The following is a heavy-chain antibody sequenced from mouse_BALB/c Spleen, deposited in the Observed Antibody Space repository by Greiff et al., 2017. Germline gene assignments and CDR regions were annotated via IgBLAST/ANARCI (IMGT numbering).Heavy chain of an antibody. CDR2: INPYNDYT. D-gene: IGHD2-14*01. Sequence: VHVKQSGAELVRPGASVKISCKAFGYTFTNHHINWVKQRPGQGLDWIGYINPYNDYTSYNQKFKGKATLTVDKSSSTAYMELSSLTSEDSAVYYCARSDYRYDVGYAMDYWGQGTSVTVSS. CDR3: ARSDYRYDVGYAMDY. CDR1: GYTFTNHH. V-gene: IGHV1S45*01. J-gene: IGHJ4*01.